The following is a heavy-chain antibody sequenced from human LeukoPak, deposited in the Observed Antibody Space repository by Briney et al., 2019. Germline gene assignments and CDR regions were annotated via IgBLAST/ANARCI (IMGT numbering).Heavy chain of an antibody. J-gene: IGHJ4*02. CDR3: ARSPPISSGWLGLDS. Sequence: PSGTLSLTCAVSGGSISSSNWWSWVRQPPGKGLEWIGEIYHSGSTNYNPSLKSRVTISVDKSENQFSLKLTSVTAADTAVYYCARSPPISSGWLGLDSWGQGILVTVSS. D-gene: IGHD6-19*01. V-gene: IGHV4-4*02. CDR2: IYHSGST. CDR1: GGSISSSNW.